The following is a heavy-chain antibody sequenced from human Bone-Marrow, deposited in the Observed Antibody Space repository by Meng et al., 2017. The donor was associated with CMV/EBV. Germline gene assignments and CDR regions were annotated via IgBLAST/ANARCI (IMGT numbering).Heavy chain of an antibody. CDR2: INPNSGGT. Sequence: ASVKVSCKASGYTFTGYYMHWVRQAPGQGLEWMGWINPNSGGTNYAQKFQGRVTMTRDTSISTAYMELSRLRSDDTAVYYCARDQKHCSSTSCYRDYGMDVWGQGTTVPVSS. CDR3: ARDQKHCSSTSCYRDYGMDV. CDR1: GYTFTGYY. D-gene: IGHD2-2*02. J-gene: IGHJ6*01. V-gene: IGHV1-2*02.